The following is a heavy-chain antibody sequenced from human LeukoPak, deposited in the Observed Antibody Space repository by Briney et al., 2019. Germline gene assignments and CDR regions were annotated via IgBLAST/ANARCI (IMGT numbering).Heavy chain of an antibody. CDR1: GGSISSGGYS. Sequence: PSQPLSLICAVSGGSISSGGYSGSWIPQPPGKGLEWIGYSYHRGSTYYNPSLKSRVTISVDRSKNQFSLRLRSATAADTAVYYCARGGSSGYYLPSLYWYFDLWGRGTLVTVSS. CDR3: ARGGSSGYYLPSLYWYFDL. V-gene: IGHV4-30-2*01. D-gene: IGHD3-22*01. J-gene: IGHJ2*01. CDR2: SYHRGST.